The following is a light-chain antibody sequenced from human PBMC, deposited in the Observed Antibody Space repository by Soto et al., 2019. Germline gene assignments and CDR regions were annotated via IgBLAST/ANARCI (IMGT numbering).Light chain of an antibody. CDR1: QSVSSY. CDR2: DAS. V-gene: IGKV3-11*01. Sequence: EIVLTQSPATLSLSPGERATLSCSASQSVSSYLAWYQQKPGQAPRLLIYDASNRATGIPARFSGGGSGTDFTLTISSLEPEDFAVYYCQQLFNWPRFTFGQETKLEIK. J-gene: IGKJ2*01. CDR3: QQLFNWPRFT.